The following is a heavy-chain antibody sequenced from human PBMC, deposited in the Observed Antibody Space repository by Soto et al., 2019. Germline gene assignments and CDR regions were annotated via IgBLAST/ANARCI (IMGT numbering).Heavy chain of an antibody. Sequence: QVQLQESGPGLVKPSQTLSLTCTVSGGSISSGGYYWSWIRQHPGKGLDWIGYIYYSGSTYYNPSLTIRVTISLDTSKNQLSLKLSSVTAAATAVYYCARGPGTMAKIDYWGQGTLVTVSS. CDR3: ARGPGTMAKIDY. V-gene: IGHV4-31*03. J-gene: IGHJ4*02. CDR2: IYYSGST. D-gene: IGHD3-10*01. CDR1: GGSISSGGYY.